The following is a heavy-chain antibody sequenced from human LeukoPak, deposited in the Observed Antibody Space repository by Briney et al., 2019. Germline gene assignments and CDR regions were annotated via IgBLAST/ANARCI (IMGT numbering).Heavy chain of an antibody. Sequence: PGGSLRLSCAASGFTFSSYAMSWVRQAPGKGLVWVSHINSGGSNTSYADSVKGRFTISRDNAKNTPYLQMNSLRAEDTAVYYCARDRYSSAWYEEWGQGTLVTVSS. CDR1: GFTFSSYA. J-gene: IGHJ4*02. CDR2: INSGGSNT. V-gene: IGHV3-74*01. CDR3: ARDRYSSAWYEE. D-gene: IGHD6-19*01.